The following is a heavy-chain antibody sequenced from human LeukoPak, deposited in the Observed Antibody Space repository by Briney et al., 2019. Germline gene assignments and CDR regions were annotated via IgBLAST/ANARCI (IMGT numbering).Heavy chain of an antibody. CDR1: GFTFSSYG. Sequence: GGSLRLSCAASGFTFSSYGMHWVRQAPGKGLEWVAVISYDGSNKYYADSVKGRFTISRDNSKNTLYLQMNSLRAEDTAVYYCARAADSTYPSKYYYYYMDVWGKGTTVTVSS. J-gene: IGHJ6*03. D-gene: IGHD5/OR15-5a*01. CDR2: ISYDGSNK. CDR3: ARAADSTYPSKYYYYYMDV. V-gene: IGHV3-30*03.